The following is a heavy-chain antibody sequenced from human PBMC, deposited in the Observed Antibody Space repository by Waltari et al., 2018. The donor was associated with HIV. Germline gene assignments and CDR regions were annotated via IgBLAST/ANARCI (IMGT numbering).Heavy chain of an antibody. J-gene: IGHJ4*02. CDR3: ARGATVYFDY. Sequence: QLQLQESGSGLVKPSQTLSLTCAVSGGSISSGGYSWSWVRQPPGKGLEWIGYIYHSGSTYSSPSLKRRGTLSVDRSKNQFSLKLSSVTAADTAVYYCARGATVYFDYWGQGTLVTVSS. CDR1: GGSISSGGYS. V-gene: IGHV4-30-2*01. D-gene: IGHD4-4*01. CDR2: IYHSGST.